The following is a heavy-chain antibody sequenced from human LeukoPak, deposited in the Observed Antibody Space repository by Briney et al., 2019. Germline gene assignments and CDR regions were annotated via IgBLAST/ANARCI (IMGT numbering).Heavy chain of an antibody. CDR1: GFSFSSYW. Sequence: GGSLRLSCTASGFSFSSYWMSLVRQAPGKGLEWVSAITGIGGRAYYADSVKGRFTISRDNSKNTLYLQMNSLRAEDTAVYYCAKDITVWQWLVLPKFDYWGQGTLVTVSS. CDR2: ITGIGGRA. CDR3: AKDITVWQWLVLPKFDY. J-gene: IGHJ4*02. V-gene: IGHV3-23*01. D-gene: IGHD6-19*01.